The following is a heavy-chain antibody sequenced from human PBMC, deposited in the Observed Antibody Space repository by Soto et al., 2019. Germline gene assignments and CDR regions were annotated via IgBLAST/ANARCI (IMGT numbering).Heavy chain of an antibody. J-gene: IGHJ6*02. CDR3: ARYNWDAPSYYGMAV. CDR2: INAGNDNT. D-gene: IGHD1-1*01. CDR1: GYTLTSHD. V-gene: IGHV1-3*05. Sequence: QVQLVQSGAEEKRPGASVKVSCKASGYTLTSHDMHWVRQAPGQRLEWMGWINAGNDNTQFSQKFQGRVTITRDTSASTVYMGLSGLRSEDTAVYYCARYNWDAPSYYGMAVWGPGTTVTVSS.